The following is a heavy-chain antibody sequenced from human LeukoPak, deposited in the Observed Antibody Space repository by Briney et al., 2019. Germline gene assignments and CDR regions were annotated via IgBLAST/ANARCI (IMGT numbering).Heavy chain of an antibody. J-gene: IGHJ4*02. D-gene: IGHD6-13*01. CDR1: GFTFSSFY. CDR3: ASQYTSSRIFDD. CDR2: IKQDGSDK. V-gene: IGHV3-7*01. Sequence: PGGSLRLSCAASGFTFSSFYMTWVRQAPGKGLEWVATIKQDGSDKHYVDSVKGRFIISRDNAKNSLYLQMNSLRAEDTAVYFCASQYTSSRIFDDWGQGTLVTVSS.